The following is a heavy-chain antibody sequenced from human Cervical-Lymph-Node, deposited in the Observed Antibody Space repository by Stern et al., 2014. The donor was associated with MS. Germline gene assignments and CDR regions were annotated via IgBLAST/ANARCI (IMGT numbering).Heavy chain of an antibody. CDR1: GFTVSRDY. J-gene: IGHJ4*02. Sequence: EVQLVESGGGVIQPGGSLRLSCTASGFTVSRDYMTWVRQAPGKGLEWGSLITNVGSTFYTDSVKGRFTISRDDSKNTVYLHMTSLRAEDTAMYYCARDTSSHERSDWWGQGTLVTVSS. CDR2: ITNVGST. CDR3: ARDTSSHERSDW. V-gene: IGHV3-53*01. D-gene: IGHD1-1*01.